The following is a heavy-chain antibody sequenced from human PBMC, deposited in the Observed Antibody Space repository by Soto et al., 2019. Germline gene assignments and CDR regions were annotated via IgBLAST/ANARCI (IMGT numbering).Heavy chain of an antibody. J-gene: IGHJ4*01. CDR1: GYTFTAYY. V-gene: IGHV1-2*02. CDR2: VNPNSGGT. D-gene: IGHD6-6*01. Sequence: GASVKVSCKASGYTFTAYYMHWVRQAPGQGLEWMGWVNPNSGGTNCAQKFQGRVTMTRDTSITTAYMELSRLRSDDTAVYYCARSIAARRTVDYWGQGTLVTVSS. CDR3: ARSIAARRTVDY.